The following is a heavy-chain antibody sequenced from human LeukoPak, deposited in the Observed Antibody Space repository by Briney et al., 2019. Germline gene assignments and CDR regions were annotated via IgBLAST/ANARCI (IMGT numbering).Heavy chain of an antibody. Sequence: ASVKVSCKASGGTFSSYTISWVRQAPGQGLEWMGRIIPILGIANYAQKFQGSVTITADKSTSTAYMELSSLRSEDTAVYYCARVEVSGSYYSSDPGHAFDIWGQGTMVTVSS. V-gene: IGHV1-69*02. CDR3: ARVEVSGSYYSSDPGHAFDI. CDR2: IIPILGIA. CDR1: GGTFSSYT. J-gene: IGHJ3*02. D-gene: IGHD1-26*01.